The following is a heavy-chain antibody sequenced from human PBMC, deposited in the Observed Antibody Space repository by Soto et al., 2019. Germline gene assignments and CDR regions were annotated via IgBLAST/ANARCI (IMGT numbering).Heavy chain of an antibody. Sequence: VASVKVSCKASGYTFTGYYMHWVRQAPGQGLEWMGWINPNSGGTNYAQKFQGWVTMTRDTSISTAYMELSRLRSDDTAVYYCARDVVGLCSGGSCYSPYYYYGMDVWGQGTTVTVSS. CDR1: GYTFTGYY. CDR2: INPNSGGT. V-gene: IGHV1-2*04. CDR3: ARDVVGLCSGGSCYSPYYYYGMDV. D-gene: IGHD2-15*01. J-gene: IGHJ6*02.